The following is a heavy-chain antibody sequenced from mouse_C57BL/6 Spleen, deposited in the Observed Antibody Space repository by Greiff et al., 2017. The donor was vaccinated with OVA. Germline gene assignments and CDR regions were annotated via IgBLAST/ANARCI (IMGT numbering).Heavy chain of an antibody. J-gene: IGHJ2*01. CDR2: ISYSGST. CDR1: GYSITSGYD. V-gene: IGHV3-1*01. D-gene: IGHD3-1*01. Sequence: EVQLQESGPGMVKPSQSLSLTCTVTGYSITSGYDWHWIRHFPGNKLEWMGYISYSGSTNYNPSLKSRISITHDTSKNHFSLKLNSVTTEDTATYYCARGGLRDYFDYWGQGTTLTVSS. CDR3: ARGGLRDYFDY.